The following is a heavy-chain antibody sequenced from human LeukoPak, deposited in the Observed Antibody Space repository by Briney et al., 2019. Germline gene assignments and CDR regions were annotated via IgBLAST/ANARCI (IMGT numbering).Heavy chain of an antibody. D-gene: IGHD3-3*01. J-gene: IGHJ6*02. V-gene: IGHV4-34*01. CDR1: GGSFSGYY. CDR2: INHSGST. Sequence: SETLSLTCAVYGGSFSGYYWSWIRQPPGKGLEWIGEINHSGSTNYNPSLKSRVTISVDTSENQFSLKLSSVTAADTAVYYCARGGPFLLRFLEWLDYYYGMDVWGQGTTVTVSS. CDR3: ARGGPFLLRFLEWLDYYYGMDV.